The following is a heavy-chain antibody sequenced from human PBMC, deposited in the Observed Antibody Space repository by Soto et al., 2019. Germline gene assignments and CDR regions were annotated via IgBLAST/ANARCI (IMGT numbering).Heavy chain of an antibody. CDR2: IYHTGNT. V-gene: IGHV4-30-4*01. CDR1: GGSISDDSY. Sequence: KTSETLSLTCTVSGGSISDDSYWSCIRQTPGKGLEWIGYIYHTGNTYYNPSLRSRVSISVDKSKSQFSLKLISVTAADTAVYFCARDEYQLLSSVSWFDSWGQGTLVTVSS. CDR3: ARDEYQLLSSVSWFDS. J-gene: IGHJ5*01. D-gene: IGHD2-2*01.